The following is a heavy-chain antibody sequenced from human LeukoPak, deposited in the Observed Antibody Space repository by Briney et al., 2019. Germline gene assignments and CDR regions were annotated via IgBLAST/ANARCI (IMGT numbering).Heavy chain of an antibody. J-gene: IGHJ4*02. Sequence: PGGSLRLSCAASGFTFSDFYMNWIRQAPGKGLERVSYISSSGSTIHYADSVKGRFTISRDNAKNSLYLQMNSLRAEDTAVYYCARAPITSPFYFDYWGQGTLVTVSS. CDR1: GFTFSDFY. CDR3: ARAPITSPFYFDY. CDR2: ISSSGSTI. D-gene: IGHD2-2*01. V-gene: IGHV3-11*01.